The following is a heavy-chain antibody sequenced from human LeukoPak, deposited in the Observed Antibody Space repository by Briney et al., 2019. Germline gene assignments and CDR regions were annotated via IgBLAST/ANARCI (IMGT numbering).Heavy chain of an antibody. D-gene: IGHD2-2*01. CDR3: ARDYCSSTSCLFDY. Sequence: ASVKVSCKASGYTFTSYGISWVRQAPGQGLEWMGRINPNSGDTNYAQKFQGRVAMTRDTSISTAFMELTRLRSDDTAVYYCARDYCSSTSCLFDYWGQGTLVTVSS. V-gene: IGHV1-2*06. J-gene: IGHJ4*02. CDR2: INPNSGDT. CDR1: GYTFTSYG.